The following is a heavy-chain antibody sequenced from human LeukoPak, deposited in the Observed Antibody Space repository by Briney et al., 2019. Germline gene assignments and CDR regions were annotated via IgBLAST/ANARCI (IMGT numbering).Heavy chain of an antibody. D-gene: IGHD1-26*01. CDR3: ARGSIVGATFDYFDY. CDR2: INPGGGST. J-gene: IGHJ4*02. V-gene: IGHV1-46*01. Sequence: GASVKVSCKASGYTFTSYYMHWVRQAPGQGLEWMGIINPGGGSTSYAQKFQGRVTMTEDTSTDTAYMELSRLRSDDTAVYYCARGSIVGATFDYFDYWGQGTLVTVSS. CDR1: GYTFTSYY.